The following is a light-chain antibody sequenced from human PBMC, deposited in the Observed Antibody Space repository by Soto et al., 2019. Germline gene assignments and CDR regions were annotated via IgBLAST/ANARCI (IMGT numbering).Light chain of an antibody. CDR1: QSVNGNY. CDR2: GAS. Sequence: EIVLTQSPGTLSLSPGERATLSCRGSQSVNGNYLTWYQQRPGQAPRLLIYGASSRATGIPDRFSGSGSGTDFTLTISRLEPEDFAVYYCQQYGSSFRYTFGQGTKLEIK. CDR3: QQYGSSFRYT. V-gene: IGKV3-20*01. J-gene: IGKJ2*01.